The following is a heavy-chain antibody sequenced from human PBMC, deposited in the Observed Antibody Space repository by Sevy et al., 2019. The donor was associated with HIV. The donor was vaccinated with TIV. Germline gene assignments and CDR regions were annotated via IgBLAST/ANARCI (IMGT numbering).Heavy chain of an antibody. CDR3: AREGVGATTDAFDI. CDR1: GFTFSSYA. CDR2: ISYDGSNK. J-gene: IGHJ3*02. Sequence: GGSVRLSCAASGFTFSSYAMHWVRQAPGKGLEWVAVISYDGSNKYYADSVKGRFTISRDNSKNTLYLQMNSLRAEDTAVYYCAREGVGATTDAFDIWGQGTMVTVSS. V-gene: IGHV3-30-3*01. D-gene: IGHD1-26*01.